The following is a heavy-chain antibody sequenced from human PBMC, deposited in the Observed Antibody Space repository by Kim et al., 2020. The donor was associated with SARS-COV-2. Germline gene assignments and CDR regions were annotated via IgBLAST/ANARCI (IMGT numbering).Heavy chain of an antibody. CDR3: AGVFHDYGDYGGDV. D-gene: IGHD4-17*01. Sequence: ASVKVSCKASGYTFTSYAMHWVRQAPGQRLEWRGWINAANGNTKYSQKFQGRFTITRDTSPSTAYLELSSLRSEDTAVYYCAGVFHDYGDYGGDVWGQGTTVTVSS. V-gene: IGHV1-3*01. J-gene: IGHJ6*02. CDR2: INAANGNT. CDR1: GYTFTSYA.